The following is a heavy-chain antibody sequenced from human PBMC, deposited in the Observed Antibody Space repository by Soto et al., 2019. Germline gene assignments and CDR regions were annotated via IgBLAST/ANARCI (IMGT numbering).Heavy chain of an antibody. Sequence: GGPLRLSCAASGFPFSSYAMHWVRQAPGKGLEWVAVISYDGSNKYYADSVKGRFTISRDNSKNTLYLQMNSLRAEDTAVYYCARDMYYYDSSGYYFLFDYWGQGTLVTVSS. CDR1: GFPFSSYA. D-gene: IGHD3-22*01. J-gene: IGHJ4*02. CDR3: ARDMYYYDSSGYYFLFDY. V-gene: IGHV3-30-3*01. CDR2: ISYDGSNK.